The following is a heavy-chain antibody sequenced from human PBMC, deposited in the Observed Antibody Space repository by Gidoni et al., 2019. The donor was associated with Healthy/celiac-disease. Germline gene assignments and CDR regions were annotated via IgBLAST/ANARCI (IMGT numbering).Heavy chain of an antibody. CDR3: AKDLDYYDSSGPPDL. D-gene: IGHD3-22*01. V-gene: IGHV3-30*18. CDR2: ISYDGSNK. Sequence: QVQLVESGGGVVQPGRSLRLSWAASGFTLRSYGMHWVRQAPGKGLEWVAVISYDGSNKYYADSVKGRFTISRDNSKNTLYLQMNSLRAEDTAVYYCAKDLDYYDSSGPPDLWGRGTLVTVSS. CDR1: GFTLRSYG. J-gene: IGHJ2*01.